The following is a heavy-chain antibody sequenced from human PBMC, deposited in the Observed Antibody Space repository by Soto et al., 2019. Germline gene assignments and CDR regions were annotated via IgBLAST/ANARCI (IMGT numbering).Heavy chain of an antibody. J-gene: IGHJ4*02. CDR2: IHPGDSDT. D-gene: IGHD3-22*01. V-gene: IGHV5-51*01. CDR3: ARLSADSSGYTLYYLDY. CDR1: GYSFTSHW. Sequence: PGESLKISCKGSGYSFTSHWIGWVRQMPGKGLEWMGIIHPGDSDTRYSPSFQGQVTISADKSISTAYLQWSSLKASDTAMYYCARLSADSSGYTLYYLDYWGQGTLVTVSS.